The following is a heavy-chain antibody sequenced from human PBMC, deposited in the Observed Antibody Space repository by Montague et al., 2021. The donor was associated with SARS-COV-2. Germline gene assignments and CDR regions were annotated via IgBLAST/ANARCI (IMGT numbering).Heavy chain of an antibody. CDR3: ARRGRKLLPVATTIGGFDI. CDR2: IYDSGST. Sequence: SETLSLTCTVSGGSIGSSNYYWDWIRQPPGKGLEWIGSIYDSGSTYYNPSLKSRVTISVDTSKNHFSLKLSSVTAADTAVYYCARRGRKLLPVATTIGGFDIWGQGTMVIVSS. CDR1: GGSIGSSNYY. J-gene: IGHJ3*02. D-gene: IGHD5-12*01. V-gene: IGHV4-39*02.